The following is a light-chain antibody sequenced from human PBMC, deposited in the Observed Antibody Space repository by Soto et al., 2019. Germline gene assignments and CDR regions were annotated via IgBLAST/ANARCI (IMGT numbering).Light chain of an antibody. CDR2: GAS. Sequence: DIQMTQSPSSLSAFVGDRVTITCRASQGIRIDLGWFQQKPGKAPKRLIYGASSLQSGVPSRFSGIGSATEFNLTISNLQPEDFATYYCLQHNSFPRTFGQGTKVEIK. CDR1: QGIRID. V-gene: IGKV1-17*02. J-gene: IGKJ1*01. CDR3: LQHNSFPRT.